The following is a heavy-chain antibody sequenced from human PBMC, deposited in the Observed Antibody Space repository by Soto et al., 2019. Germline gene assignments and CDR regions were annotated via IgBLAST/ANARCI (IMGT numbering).Heavy chain of an antibody. D-gene: IGHD6-13*01. CDR1: GGAISSSKW. J-gene: IGHJ4*02. CDR2: IYQSGST. CDR3: ARASATIAAAAIFDY. V-gene: IGHV4-4*02. Sequence: QVQLQESGPGLVKPWGTLSLTCAVSGGAISSSKWWSWVRQPPGKGLEWIGEIYQSGSTNYNPSLESRVRMSVDKSRNQFSLKLTSVSAADTAVYYCARASATIAAAAIFDYWGQGTLVTVSS.